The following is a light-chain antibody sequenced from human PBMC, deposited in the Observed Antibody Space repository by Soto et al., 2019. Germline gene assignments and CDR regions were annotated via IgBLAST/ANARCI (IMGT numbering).Light chain of an antibody. V-gene: IGLV2-14*01. J-gene: IGLJ2*01. CDR1: SSDVGGYNY. CDR3: SSYTSRSTVV. Sequence: QSALTQPASVSGSPGQSITISCTGASSDVGGYNYVSWYQQHPGKAPKLMIYDVSNRPSGVSNRFSGSKSGNTASLTISGLKAEDEAAYYCSSYTSRSTVVFGGGTKLTVL. CDR2: DVS.